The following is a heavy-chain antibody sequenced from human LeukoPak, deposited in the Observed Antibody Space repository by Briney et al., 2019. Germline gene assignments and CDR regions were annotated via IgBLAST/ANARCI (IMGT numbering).Heavy chain of an antibody. CDR1: GGTFSSYA. CDR2: IIPILGIA. Sequence: SVKVSCKASGGTFSSYAISWVRQAPGQGLEWMGRIIPILGIANCAQKFQGRVTITADKSTSTAYMELSSLRSEDTAVYYCARATAYSSSSYAFDIWGQGTMVTVSS. D-gene: IGHD6-13*01. V-gene: IGHV1-69*04. J-gene: IGHJ3*02. CDR3: ARATAYSSSSYAFDI.